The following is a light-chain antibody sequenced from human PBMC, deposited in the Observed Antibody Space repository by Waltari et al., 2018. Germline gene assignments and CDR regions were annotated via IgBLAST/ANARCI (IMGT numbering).Light chain of an antibody. CDR3: QQRSVRPVT. V-gene: IGKV3-11*02. CDR1: QSVSRS. Sequence: EIVLTQSPATLSLSPGERVTLSCRASQSVSRSLGWFLQKPGQAPKLLIYEASNRAPGLPGRFSGSGFGRDFTLTISSLEPEDFGVYYCQQRSVRPVTFGGGTKLEI. CDR2: EAS. J-gene: IGKJ4*01.